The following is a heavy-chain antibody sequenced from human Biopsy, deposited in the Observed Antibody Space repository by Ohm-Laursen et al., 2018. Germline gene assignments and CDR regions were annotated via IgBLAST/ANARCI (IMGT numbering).Heavy chain of an antibody. CDR1: GGYISHYY. D-gene: IGHD3-10*01. J-gene: IGHJ5*02. CDR2: IYITGET. Sequence: GTLSLTWTASGGYISHYYWTWIRQPAGQGLEWIGRIYITGETDYNPSLKSRVTMSVDSSKKQFSLKLKSVTAADTAIYYCARAPPLIRGVVESWFDPWGQGILVTVSS. CDR3: ARAPPLIRGVVESWFDP. V-gene: IGHV4-4*07.